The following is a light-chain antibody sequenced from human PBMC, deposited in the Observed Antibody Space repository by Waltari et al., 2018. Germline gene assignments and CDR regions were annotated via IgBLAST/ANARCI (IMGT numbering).Light chain of an antibody. Sequence: QSVLTQPPSASGTPGQRVTISCSGSTSNIGANLVYWYQQLPGMAPKLLIYSNNQRPLGVPDRFPDSKSGTSASLAISGLRSEDEADYYCAAWDDRVRGRVFGGGTKLTVL. CDR3: AAWDDRVRGRV. CDR2: SNN. J-gene: IGLJ3*02. V-gene: IGLV1-47*02. CDR1: TSNIGANL.